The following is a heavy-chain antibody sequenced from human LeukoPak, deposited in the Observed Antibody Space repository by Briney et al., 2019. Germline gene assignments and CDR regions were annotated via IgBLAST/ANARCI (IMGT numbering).Heavy chain of an antibody. D-gene: IGHD6-19*01. V-gene: IGHV1-69*13. CDR3: ARTKGSYSSGWSLNYYYYYYMDV. CDR1: GYTFTSYG. CDR2: IIPIFGTA. J-gene: IGHJ6*03. Sequence: SVKVSCKASGYTFTSYGISWVRQAPGQGLEWMGGIIPIFGTANYAQKFQGRVTITADESTSTAYMELSSLRSEDTAVYYCARTKGSYSSGWSLNYYYYYYMDVWGKGTTATISS.